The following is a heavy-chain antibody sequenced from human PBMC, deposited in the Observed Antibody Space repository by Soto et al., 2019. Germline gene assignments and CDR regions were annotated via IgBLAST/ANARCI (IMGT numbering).Heavy chain of an antibody. CDR3: ARESGGLDP. V-gene: IGHV1-18*01. CDR2: INPYNGKT. CDR1: GYIFTSWR. Sequence: QIQLLQSGTEAKKPGASVRVSCKASGYIFTSWRITWVRQAPGQGLEYMGWINPYNGKTNYAQKFQGRVTMTTDTSTNTAYMELGSLRSDDTALYYCARESGGLDPWGQGTLVTVPS. J-gene: IGHJ5*02.